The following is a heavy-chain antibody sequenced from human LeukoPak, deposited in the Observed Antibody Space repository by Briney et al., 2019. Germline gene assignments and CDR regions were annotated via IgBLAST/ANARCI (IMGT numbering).Heavy chain of an antibody. Sequence: SETLSLTCTVSGGSISNDGYFWGWIRQPPGKGLEWIGSMSYGGDTYYSPALKSRLTISVDPPKNQFSLKLRSVTAPDTAVYHCVRRLSYYFGVDVWGQGATVIVSS. CDR2: MSYGGDT. V-gene: IGHV4-39*01. CDR3: VRRLSYYFGVDV. CDR1: GGSISNDGYF. J-gene: IGHJ6*02.